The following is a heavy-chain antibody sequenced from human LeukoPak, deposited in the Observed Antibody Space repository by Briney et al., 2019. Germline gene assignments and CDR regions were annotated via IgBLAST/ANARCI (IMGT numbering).Heavy chain of an antibody. CDR1: GGSFSGYY. D-gene: IGHD6-19*01. Sequence: TSETLSLTCAVYGGSFSGYYWSWIRQPPGKGLEWIGEINHSGSTNYNPSLKSRVTISVDTSKNQFSLKLSSVTAADTAVYYCARRRYSSGWYPYFDYWGPGNPGHRLL. CDR3: ARRRYSSGWYPYFDY. CDR2: INHSGST. V-gene: IGHV4-34*01. J-gene: IGHJ4*02.